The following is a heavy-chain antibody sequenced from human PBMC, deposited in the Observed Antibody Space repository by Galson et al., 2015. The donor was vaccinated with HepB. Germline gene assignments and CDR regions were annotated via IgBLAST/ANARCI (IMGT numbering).Heavy chain of an antibody. D-gene: IGHD2-2*01. Sequence: SVKVSCKASGYTFTSYAMHWVRQAPGQRLEWMGWINAGNGNTKYSQKFQGRVTITRDTSASTAYMELSSLRSEDTAVYYCARVPLGYCSSTSCYRAPSRAGSGKFGAFDIWGQGTMVTVSS. CDR1: GYTFTSYA. J-gene: IGHJ3*02. V-gene: IGHV1-3*01. CDR3: ARVPLGYCSSTSCYRAPSRAGSGKFGAFDI. CDR2: INAGNGNT.